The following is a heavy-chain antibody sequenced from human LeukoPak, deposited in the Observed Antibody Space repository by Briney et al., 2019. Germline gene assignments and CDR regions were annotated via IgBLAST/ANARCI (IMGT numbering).Heavy chain of an antibody. CDR3: ARGRGVMGSFDY. CDR2: IWYDGSNK. D-gene: IGHD3-10*01. V-gene: IGHV3-33*01. J-gene: IGHJ4*02. CDR1: GFTFSSYG. Sequence: GGSLGLSCAASGFTFSSYGMHWVRQAPGKGLEWVAVIWYDGSNKYYADSVKGRFTISRDNSKNTLYLQMNSLRAEDTAVYYCARGRGVMGSFDYWGQGTLVTVSS.